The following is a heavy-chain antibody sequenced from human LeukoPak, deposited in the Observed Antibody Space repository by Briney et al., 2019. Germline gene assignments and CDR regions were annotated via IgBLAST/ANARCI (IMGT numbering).Heavy chain of an antibody. CDR3: ARESRGLRYFDWFHTYNWFDP. CDR1: GFTFSSYW. CDR2: INSDGSST. D-gene: IGHD3-9*01. J-gene: IGHJ5*02. V-gene: IGHV3-74*01. Sequence: GGSLRLSCAASGFTFSSYWMHWVRQAPGKGLVWVSRINSDGSSTSYADSVKGRFTISRDNAKNTLYLQMNSLRAEDTAVYYCARESRGLRYFDWFHTYNWFDPWGQGTLVTVSS.